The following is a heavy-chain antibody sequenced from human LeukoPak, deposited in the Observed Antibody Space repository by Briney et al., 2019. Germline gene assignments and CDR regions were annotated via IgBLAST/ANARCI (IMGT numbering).Heavy chain of an antibody. CDR1: GYTFTGYY. Sequence: EASVKVSCKASGYTFTGYYMHWVRQAPGQGLEWMGWINPNSGGTNYAQKFQGRVTMTRDTSISTAYMELSRLRSDDTAVYYCARAGRYTAMVTDYWGQGTLVTVSS. V-gene: IGHV1-2*02. D-gene: IGHD5-18*01. CDR3: ARAGRYTAMVTDY. CDR2: INPNSGGT. J-gene: IGHJ4*02.